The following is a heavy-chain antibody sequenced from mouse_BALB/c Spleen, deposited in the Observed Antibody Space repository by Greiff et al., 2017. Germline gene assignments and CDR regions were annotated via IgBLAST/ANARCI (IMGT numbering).Heavy chain of an antibody. D-gene: IGHD4-1*01. CDR3: TFWDWFAY. V-gene: IGHV1S22*01. J-gene: IGHJ3*01. CDR2: IYPGSGST. Sequence: LKQPGSELVRPGASVKLSCKASGYTFTSYWMHWVKQRPGQGLEWIGNIYPGSGSTNYDEKFKSKATLTVDTSSSTAYMQLSSLTSEDSAVYYCTFWDWFAYWGQGTLVTVSA. CDR1: GYTFTSYW.